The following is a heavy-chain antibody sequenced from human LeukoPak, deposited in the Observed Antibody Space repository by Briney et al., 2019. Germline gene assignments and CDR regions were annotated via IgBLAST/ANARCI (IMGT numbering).Heavy chain of an antibody. CDR1: GYSFTSYY. Sequence: ASVKDSCKASGYSFTSYYMHWVRQAPGQGLEWMGIINPSGGSTNYAQKFQGRVTMTRDTSTSTVYMELSSLKSEDTAVYYCARIRTAGGPEYWGQGTLVTVSS. V-gene: IGHV1-46*01. CDR3: ARIRTAGGPEY. CDR2: INPSGGST. D-gene: IGHD6-13*01. J-gene: IGHJ4*02.